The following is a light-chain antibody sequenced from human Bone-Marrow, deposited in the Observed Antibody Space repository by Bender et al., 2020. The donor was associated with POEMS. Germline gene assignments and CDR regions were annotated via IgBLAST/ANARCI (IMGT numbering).Light chain of an antibody. Sequence: QSALTQPASVSGSPGQSITISCTGSRSELGTYDWVSWYQQHPGRAPKLLIYDVDNRPSGVSARFSGAKSGYAASLTISGLQADDEGLYYCSSYAASNDFVDFGGGTKLSVL. CDR2: DVD. CDR3: SSYAASNDFVD. CDR1: RSELGTYDW. J-gene: IGLJ2*01. V-gene: IGLV2-14*03.